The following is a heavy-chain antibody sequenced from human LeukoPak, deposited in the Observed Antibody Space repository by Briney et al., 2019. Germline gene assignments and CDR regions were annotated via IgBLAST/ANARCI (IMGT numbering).Heavy chain of an antibody. CDR1: GGSISSSSYY. Sequence: PSETLSLTCTVSGGSISSSSYYWGWIRQPPGKGLEWIGSIYYSGSTYCNPSLKSRVTISVDTSKNQFSLKLSSVTAADTAVYYCARLMVVAATFLFDYWGQGTLVTVSS. CDR3: ARLMVVAATFLFDY. J-gene: IGHJ4*02. D-gene: IGHD2-15*01. V-gene: IGHV4-39*01. CDR2: IYYSGST.